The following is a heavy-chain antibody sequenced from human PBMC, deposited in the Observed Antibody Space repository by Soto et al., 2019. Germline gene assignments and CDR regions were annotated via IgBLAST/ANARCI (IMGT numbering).Heavy chain of an antibody. CDR3: ARDSYGPLDX. CDR2: IDPRSGAS. CDR1: GYPFTDLY. V-gene: IGHV1-2*02. D-gene: IGHD3-16*01. J-gene: IGHJ4*02. Sequence: ASVKVSCKPSGYPFTDLYIHWVRQAPGLGLEWMGWIDPRSGASRKTKRFQGRFTMTRDTSTNTVYMELSSLRSDDTAVYFCARDSYGPLDXWGQVTLVTVSX.